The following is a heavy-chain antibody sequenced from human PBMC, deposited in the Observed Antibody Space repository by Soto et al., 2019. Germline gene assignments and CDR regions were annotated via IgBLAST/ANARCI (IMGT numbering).Heavy chain of an antibody. CDR1: GFTVSSNY. Sequence: GGSLRLSCAASGFTVSSNYMSWVRQAPGKGLEWVSVIYSGGSTYYADSGKGRITISRHNSKNTLYLQMNSMRAEDTAVYYCSRDGYYYGSGTLQGGFDYWGQGTLVTVSS. CDR2: IYSGGST. V-gene: IGHV3-66*01. CDR3: SRDGYYYGSGTLQGGFDY. J-gene: IGHJ4*02. D-gene: IGHD3-10*01.